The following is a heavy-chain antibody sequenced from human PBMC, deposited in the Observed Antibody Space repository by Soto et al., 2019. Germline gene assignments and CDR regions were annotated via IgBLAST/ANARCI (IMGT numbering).Heavy chain of an antibody. D-gene: IGHD2-15*01. Sequence: GGSLRLSCAASGFTFSTYTMHWVRQSPGKGLEWVSATCGSGSSTYYADSVKGRFTISRDNSKNTLYLQMNSLRAEDTAVYYWVKMKVGGSSHPGRYFDYWGQGTLVTVSS. CDR3: VKMKVGGSSHPGRYFDY. CDR1: GFTFSTYT. CDR2: TCGSGSST. V-gene: IGHV3-23*01. J-gene: IGHJ4*02.